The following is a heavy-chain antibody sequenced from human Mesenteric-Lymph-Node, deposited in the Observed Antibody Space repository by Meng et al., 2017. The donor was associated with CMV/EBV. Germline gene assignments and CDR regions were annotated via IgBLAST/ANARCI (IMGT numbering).Heavy chain of an antibody. Sequence: GGSLRLSCAASGFTFSSYGMHWVRQAPGKGLEWVAVIRYDGSNKYYADSVKGRFTISRDNSKNTLYLQMNSLRAEDTAVYYCAKARSRDYFDYWGQGTLVTVSS. CDR1: GFTFSSYG. D-gene: IGHD1-14*01. J-gene: IGHJ4*02. CDR3: AKARSRDYFDY. V-gene: IGHV3-30*02. CDR2: IRYDGSNK.